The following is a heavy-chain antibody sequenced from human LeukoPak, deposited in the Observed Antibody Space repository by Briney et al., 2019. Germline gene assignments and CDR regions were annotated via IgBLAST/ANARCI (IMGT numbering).Heavy chain of an antibody. V-gene: IGHV1-24*01. CDR3: AREAYFDSSGFGYSQSNYMDV. D-gene: IGHD3-22*01. CDR2: FDPEDGET. J-gene: IGHJ6*03. CDR1: GYTLTELS. Sequence: ASVKVSCKVSGYTLTELSMHWVRQAPGKGLEWMGGFDPEDGETIYAQKFQGRVTMTEDTSTDTAYMELSSLRSEDTAVYYCAREAYFDSSGFGYSQSNYMDVWGKGTTVTVSS.